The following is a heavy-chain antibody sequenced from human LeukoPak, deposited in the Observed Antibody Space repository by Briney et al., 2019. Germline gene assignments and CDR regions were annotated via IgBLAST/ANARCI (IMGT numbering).Heavy chain of an antibody. J-gene: IGHJ4*02. CDR3: ARGDSSGWYDY. V-gene: IGHV1-2*02. Sequence: ASVKVSCKASGYTFTGYYIHWVRQAPGQGLEWMGWINPNSGGTSYAQKFQGRVTMTRDTSISTAYMELSRLRSDDTAMYYCARGDSSGWYDYWGQGTLVTVSS. CDR2: INPNSGGT. CDR1: GYTFTGYY. D-gene: IGHD6-19*01.